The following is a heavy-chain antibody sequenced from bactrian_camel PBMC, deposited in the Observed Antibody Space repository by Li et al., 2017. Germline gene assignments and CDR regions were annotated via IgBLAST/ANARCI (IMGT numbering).Heavy chain of an antibody. J-gene: IGHJ6*01. V-gene: IGHV3S54*01. CDR1: GDNYNFNC. CDR2: VHTGGSST. CDR3: AVVTYCRGESCCRLSELNRYSF. D-gene: IGHD2*01. Sequence: HVQLVESGGGSVQAGGSLRLSCTAYGDNYNFNCMGWFRQAPGKEREGVAAVHTGGSSTYYGDAVKGRFTISQEKSNNTVYLTMNNAQPEDTAMYYCAVVTYCRGESCCRLSELNRYSFWARGTQVTVS.